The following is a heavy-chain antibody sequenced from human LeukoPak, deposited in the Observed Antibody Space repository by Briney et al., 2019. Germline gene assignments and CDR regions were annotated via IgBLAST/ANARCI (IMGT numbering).Heavy chain of an antibody. Sequence: SETLSLTCTVSGGSISTTSSYWGWIRQPPGKGLDWIGSIYYTGSTYYNPSLKSRVTISVDTSKNQFSLKLTSVTAADTAVYYCARARRDGYNYALLDYWGQGTLVTVSS. CDR1: GGSISTTSSY. J-gene: IGHJ4*02. V-gene: IGHV4-39*07. D-gene: IGHD5-24*01. CDR2: IYYTGST. CDR3: ARARRDGYNYALLDY.